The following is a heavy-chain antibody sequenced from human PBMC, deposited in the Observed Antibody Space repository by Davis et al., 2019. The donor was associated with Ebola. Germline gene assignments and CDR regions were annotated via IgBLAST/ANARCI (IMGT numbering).Heavy chain of an antibody. V-gene: IGHV3-7*01. J-gene: IGHJ6*02. D-gene: IGHD3-9*01. CDR1: GFTFSSYW. CDR3: ARLMGDDYDILPYGMDV. CDR2: IKQDGSEK. Sequence: GGSLRLSCAASGFTFSSYWMSWVRQAPGKGLEWVANIKQDGSEKYYVDSVKGRFTISRDNAKNSLYLQMNSLRDEDTAVYYCARLMGDDYDILPYGMDVWGQGTTVTVSS.